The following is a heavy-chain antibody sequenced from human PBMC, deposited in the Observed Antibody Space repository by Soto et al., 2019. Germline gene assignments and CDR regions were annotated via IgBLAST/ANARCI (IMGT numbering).Heavy chain of an antibody. D-gene: IGHD4-4*01. J-gene: IGHJ5*02. V-gene: IGHV3-21*01. CDR2: ISSSSSYI. Sequence: EVQLVESGGGLVKPGGSLRLSCAASGFTFSSYSMNWVRQAPGKGLEWVSSISSSSSYIYYADSVKGRFTISRDNAKNSLYLQMHSLRAEDTAVYYCARDPDDYSNAFDPWGQGTLVTVSS. CDR1: GFTFSSYS. CDR3: ARDPDDYSNAFDP.